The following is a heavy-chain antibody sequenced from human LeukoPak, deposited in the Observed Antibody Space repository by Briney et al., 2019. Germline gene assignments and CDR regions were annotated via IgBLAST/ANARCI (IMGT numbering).Heavy chain of an antibody. CDR2: ISTDSYTT. J-gene: IGHJ4*02. Sequence: GGSLRLSCAASGFTFSDYYMSWIRQAPGKGLEWVSYISTDSYTTHYADSVKGRFTISRDNAKNSLFLQMSSLKAEDTAVYYCAREADYYDRRAYYRPFDYWGQGTLVTVSS. CDR3: AREADYYDRRAYYRPFDY. V-gene: IGHV3-11*04. D-gene: IGHD3-22*01. CDR1: GFTFSDYY.